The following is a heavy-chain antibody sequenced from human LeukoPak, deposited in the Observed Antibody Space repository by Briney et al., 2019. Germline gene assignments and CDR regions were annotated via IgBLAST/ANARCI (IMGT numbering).Heavy chain of an antibody. J-gene: IGHJ4*02. CDR3: GRQGYTASHYFLDF. V-gene: IGHV4-4*07. D-gene: IGHD2-2*02. Sequence: SETLSLTCTVSTGSISSYFWGWVRQPPGKGLEWIGRIYTTGTTHYNPSLKSRVTMSIGTSTNQFSLNLRSMTAAETAVYYCGRQGYTASHYFLDFWSQGTLVAVS. CDR2: IYTTGTT. CDR1: TGSISSYF.